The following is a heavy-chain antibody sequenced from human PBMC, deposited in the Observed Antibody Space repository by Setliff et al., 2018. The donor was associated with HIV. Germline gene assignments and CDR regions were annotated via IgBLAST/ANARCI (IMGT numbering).Heavy chain of an antibody. J-gene: IGHJ5*02. D-gene: IGHD2-8*01. CDR3: ARALYCINGVCQTANWFDP. CDR1: GYTFDKYA. V-gene: IGHV1-69*13. Sequence: ASVKVSCKASGYTFDKYALNWVRQAPGQGLEWMGGIIPVFGTPNYAQKFLGRVTITADESTSTAYMELSSLRSEDTAVYYCARALYCINGVCQTANWFDPWGQGALVTVSS. CDR2: IIPVFGTP.